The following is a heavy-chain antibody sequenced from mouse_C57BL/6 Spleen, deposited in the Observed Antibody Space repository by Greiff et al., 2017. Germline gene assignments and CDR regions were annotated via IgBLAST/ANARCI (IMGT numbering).Heavy chain of an antibody. CDR3: ARTSAFYYCIDY. D-gene: IGHD1-1*01. V-gene: IGHV1-47*01. J-gene: IGHJ2*01. Sequence: VQLQQSEAELVKPGASVKMSCKASGYTFTTYPIEWMKQNPGKSLEWIGNFHPYDDDTKYNEKFKGKATLTVDKSSNTVYLELSRLTSDDSAVENCARTSAFYYCIDYRGQGTTLTVSS. CDR1: GYTFTTYP. CDR2: FHPYDDDT.